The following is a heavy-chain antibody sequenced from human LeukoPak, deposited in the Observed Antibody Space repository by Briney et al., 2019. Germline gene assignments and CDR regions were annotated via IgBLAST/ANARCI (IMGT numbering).Heavy chain of an antibody. J-gene: IGHJ4*02. CDR1: GYTFTGWF. Sequence: ASVKVSCKASGYTFTGWFMHWVRQAPGQGLEWMGWINPKSGGTKFAQKFKGRVTMSRDTSISTAYMELTRLRSEDTAVYYCARGRRWAFDYWGQGTLVTVSS. V-gene: IGHV1-2*02. D-gene: IGHD1-26*01. CDR3: ARGRRWAFDY. CDR2: INPKSGGT.